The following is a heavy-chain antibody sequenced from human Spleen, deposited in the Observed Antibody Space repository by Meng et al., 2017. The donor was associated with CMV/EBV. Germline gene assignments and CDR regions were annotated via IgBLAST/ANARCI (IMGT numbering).Heavy chain of an antibody. CDR2: INSDGSST. J-gene: IGHJ5*02. CDR3: AREKSYYDGSGYRNWLDP. CDR1: EFTFSTCT. Sequence: GGSLRLSCAASEFTFSTCTMYWVRQAPGKGLVWVSRINSDGSSTSYADSVKGRFSFSRDNAKNTLFLQMNSLRAEDTAVYYCAREKSYYDGSGYRNWLDPWGQGTLVTVS. D-gene: IGHD3-22*01. V-gene: IGHV3-74*01.